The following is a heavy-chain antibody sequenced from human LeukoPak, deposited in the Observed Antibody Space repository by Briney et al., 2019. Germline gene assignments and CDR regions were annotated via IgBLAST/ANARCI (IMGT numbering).Heavy chain of an antibody. Sequence: GESLKLSCQGSGYSFTSYWLGWVRQVPGKGLEWMGVIYPADSDTRDSPSFQGQVTISADKSISTAYLQWSSLKASDTAMYYCARRSSGYIDAFDIWGQGTMVTVSS. CDR3: ARRSSGYIDAFDI. CDR1: GYSFTSYW. CDR2: IYPADSDT. J-gene: IGHJ3*02. V-gene: IGHV5-51*01. D-gene: IGHD3-22*01.